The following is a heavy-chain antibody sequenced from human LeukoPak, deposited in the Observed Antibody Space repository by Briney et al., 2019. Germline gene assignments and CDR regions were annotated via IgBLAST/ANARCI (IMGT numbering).Heavy chain of an antibody. J-gene: IGHJ4*02. CDR3: ARVGDSSGYSVFDS. Sequence: SETLSVTCTVSGGSISGYYWSWIRQPPGEGLEWIGYIYYSGSANYNPSLKSRVTISVDTSKNQFSLRLSSVTAADTAVYYCARVGDSSGYSVFDSWGQGTLVTVSS. D-gene: IGHD3-22*01. V-gene: IGHV4-59*01. CDR2: IYYSGSA. CDR1: GGSISGYY.